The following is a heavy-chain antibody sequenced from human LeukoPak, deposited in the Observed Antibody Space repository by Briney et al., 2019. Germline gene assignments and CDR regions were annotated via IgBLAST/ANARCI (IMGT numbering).Heavy chain of an antibody. Sequence: SETLSLTCTVSGGSISSYYWSWIRQPAGKGLEWIGRIYTSGSTNYNPSLKSRVTISVDTSKNQFSLKLSSVTAADTAVYYCARNSDSYGSYSLDYWGQGTLVTVSS. D-gene: IGHD5-18*01. V-gene: IGHV4-4*07. CDR1: GGSISSYY. CDR2: IYTSGST. CDR3: ARNSDSYGSYSLDY. J-gene: IGHJ4*02.